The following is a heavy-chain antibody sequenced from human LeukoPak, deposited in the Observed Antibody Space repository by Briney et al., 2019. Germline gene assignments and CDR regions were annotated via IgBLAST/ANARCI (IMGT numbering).Heavy chain of an antibody. V-gene: IGHV4-4*07. CDR2: TYTSGST. D-gene: IGHD1-26*01. CDR3: ARGGSGSYASFDC. J-gene: IGHJ4*02. CDR1: GGSISNYY. Sequence: PSETLSLTCTVSGGSISNYYWSWIRQPAGKGLEWIGRTYTSGSTNYNPSLKSRVTISVDKSKNQFSLKLSSVTAADTAVYHCARGGSGSYASFDCWGQGTLVTVSS.